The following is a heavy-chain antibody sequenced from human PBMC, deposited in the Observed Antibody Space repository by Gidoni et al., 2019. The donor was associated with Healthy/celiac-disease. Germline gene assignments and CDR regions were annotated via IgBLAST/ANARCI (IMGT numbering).Heavy chain of an antibody. D-gene: IGHD6-19*01. V-gene: IGHV3-30*04. CDR3: ARDFKGPGIAVAADY. J-gene: IGHJ4*02. CDR1: GFTLSSYA. Sequence: QVQLVESGGGVVQPGRSLRLSCAASGFTLSSYAMHWVRQAPGKGLEWVAVISYDGSNKYYADSVKGRFTISRDNSKNTLYLQMNSLRAEDTAVYYCARDFKGPGIAVAADYWGQGTLVTVSS. CDR2: ISYDGSNK.